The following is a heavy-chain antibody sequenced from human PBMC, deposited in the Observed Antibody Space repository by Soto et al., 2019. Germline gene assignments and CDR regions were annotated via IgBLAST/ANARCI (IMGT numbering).Heavy chain of an antibody. CDR2: IRGSGGST. CDR1: GFTFSSYA. V-gene: IGHV3-23*01. CDR3: AKGGIVVVPVPLSY. J-gene: IGHJ4*02. Sequence: EVQLLESGGGLVQPGGSLRLSCAASGFTFSSYAMSWVRQAPGKGLEWVSAIRGSGGSTYYADSVKGRFTISRDNSKNTLYGELNGLRAEDTAVYYCAKGGIVVVPVPLSYWGQGTLVTVSS. D-gene: IGHD2-2*01.